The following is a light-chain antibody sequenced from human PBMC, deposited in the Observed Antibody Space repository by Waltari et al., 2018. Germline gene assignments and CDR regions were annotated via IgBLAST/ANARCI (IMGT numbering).Light chain of an antibody. V-gene: IGLV2-23*02. Sequence: QSALTQPASVSGSPGQSITISCTGTSSDVGTYNVVSWYPHQPGKAPKLMISELNKRPSGVSNRFSGSKSGNTASLTISGLHAEDEAEYYCFSYAGSGGLYVFGTGTQVTLL. CDR1: SSDVGTYNV. CDR2: ELN. CDR3: FSYAGSGGLYV. J-gene: IGLJ1*01.